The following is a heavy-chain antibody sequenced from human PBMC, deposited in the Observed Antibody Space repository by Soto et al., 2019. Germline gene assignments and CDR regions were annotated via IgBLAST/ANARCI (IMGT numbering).Heavy chain of an antibody. J-gene: IGHJ6*02. Sequence: GASVKVSCKASGGTFSSYAISWVRQAPGQGLEWMGGIVPIFGTANYAQKFQGRVTITADESTSTAYMELSSLRSEDTAVYYCARADYYGSGSYYYYYYGMDVWGQGTTVTVSS. V-gene: IGHV1-69*13. D-gene: IGHD3-10*01. CDR3: ARADYYGSGSYYYYYYGMDV. CDR2: IVPIFGTA. CDR1: GGTFSSYA.